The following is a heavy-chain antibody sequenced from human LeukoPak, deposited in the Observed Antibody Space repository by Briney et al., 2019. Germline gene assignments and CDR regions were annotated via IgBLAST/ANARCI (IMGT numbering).Heavy chain of an antibody. CDR2: ISYRGST. Sequence: PSETLSLTCTVSGGSISGYYWGWIRQPPGKGLEWIGWISYRGSTNYNPSLKSRVTMSLDTSKNQFSLKLSSVTAADTAVYYCARHLRGATIYYDYWGQGTLVTVSS. CDR3: ARHLRGATIYYDY. CDR1: GGSISGYY. V-gene: IGHV4-59*08. J-gene: IGHJ4*02. D-gene: IGHD1-26*01.